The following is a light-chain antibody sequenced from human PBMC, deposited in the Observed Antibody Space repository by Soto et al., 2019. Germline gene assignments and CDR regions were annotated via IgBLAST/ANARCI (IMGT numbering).Light chain of an antibody. CDR2: DNN. J-gene: IGLJ3*02. Sequence: QPVLTQPPSVSGAPGQRVTISCTGSSSNIGSNIVAWYQHLPGTAPKLLIYDNNQRPSGVPDRFFGSKSGTSASLAISGLQPDDESHYYCAAWDDSLNGLVFGGGTKLTVL. CDR1: SSNIGSNI. V-gene: IGLV1-44*01. CDR3: AAWDDSLNGLV.